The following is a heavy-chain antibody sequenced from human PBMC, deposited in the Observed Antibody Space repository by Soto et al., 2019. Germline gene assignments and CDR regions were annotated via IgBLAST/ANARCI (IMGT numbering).Heavy chain of an antibody. CDR2: ISYSGST. V-gene: IGHV4-59*12. Sequence: SETLSLTCTVSGGSISGYYWSWIRQPPGKGLEWIGYISYSGSTSYNPSLKSRVTISVDTSKNQFSLKLSSVTAADTAVYYCARRSMIVATIRYFEYPGQGT. J-gene: IGHJ4*02. D-gene: IGHD5-12*01. CDR3: ARRSMIVATIRYFEY. CDR1: GGSISGYY.